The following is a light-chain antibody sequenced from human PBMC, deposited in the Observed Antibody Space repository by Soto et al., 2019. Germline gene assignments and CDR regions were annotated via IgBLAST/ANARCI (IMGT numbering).Light chain of an antibody. CDR2: DAT. CDR1: QDISDY. Sequence: DIQMTQSPSSLSASVGDRITITCQASQDISDYLNWYQQKPGAAPKLLIHDATKLQAGVPSRFSGSGSGTEFTFTISSLEPEDVATYYCQQYDNIPLTFGGGTKVDIK. V-gene: IGKV1-33*01. J-gene: IGKJ4*01. CDR3: QQYDNIPLT.